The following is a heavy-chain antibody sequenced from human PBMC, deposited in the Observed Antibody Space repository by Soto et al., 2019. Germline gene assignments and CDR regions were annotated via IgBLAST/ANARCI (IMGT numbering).Heavy chain of an antibody. D-gene: IGHD3-10*01. Sequence: GESLKISCRGSGYTFSKYWIGWVRQTPGKGLEWMGMIYPGGSDARYSPSFEGQVTFSVDKSINTAYLQWNSLKASDTAMYYCARQGGEYNTMSDYWGQGILVTVSS. CDR2: IYPGGSDA. J-gene: IGHJ4*02. CDR1: GYTFSKYW. CDR3: ARQGGEYNTMSDY. V-gene: IGHV5-51*01.